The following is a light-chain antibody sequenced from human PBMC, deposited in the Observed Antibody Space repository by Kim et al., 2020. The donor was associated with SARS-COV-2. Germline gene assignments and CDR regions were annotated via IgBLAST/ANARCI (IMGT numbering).Light chain of an antibody. CDR1: KMGNKY. CDR3: QAWDSSTVI. V-gene: IGLV3-1*01. J-gene: IGLJ2*01. Sequence: SVHPGQTARITCAGDKMGNKYACSYQQKQGQSPVLVIYQDSQRPTGIPERFSGSNSGNTATLTISGTQAMDEADYYCQAWDSSTVIFGGGTQLTVL. CDR2: QDS.